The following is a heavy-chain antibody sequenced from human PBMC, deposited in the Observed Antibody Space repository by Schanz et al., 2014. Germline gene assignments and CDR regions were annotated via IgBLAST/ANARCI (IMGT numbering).Heavy chain of an antibody. J-gene: IGHJ5*02. CDR3: ARAGYDADNWFDP. V-gene: IGHV3-23*04. D-gene: IGHD2-2*01. CDR1: GFTFSSYA. Sequence: VQLVDSGGGLVKPGGSLRLSCAASGFTFSSYAMSWVRQAPGKGLEWVSAINTGVNTYYADSVRGRFTISRDNAKNSLFLQMNSLRAEDTAVYYCARAGYDADNWFDPWGQGTLVTVSS. CDR2: INTGVNT.